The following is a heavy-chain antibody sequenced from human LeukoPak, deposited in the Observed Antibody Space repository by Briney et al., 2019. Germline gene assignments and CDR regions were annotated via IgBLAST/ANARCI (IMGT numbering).Heavy chain of an antibody. CDR3: ASGDYYTSSPLPPRPFDP. Sequence: GGSLRLSCAASGFTFNSYGMSWVRQAPGRGLEWVSAISGSGGSTYYADSVKGRFTISRDNSKNTLYLQMNSLRAEDTAVYYCASGDYYTSSPLPPRPFDPWGQGTLVTVSS. CDR1: GFTFNSYG. D-gene: IGHD4-17*01. J-gene: IGHJ5*02. V-gene: IGHV3-23*01. CDR2: ISGSGGST.